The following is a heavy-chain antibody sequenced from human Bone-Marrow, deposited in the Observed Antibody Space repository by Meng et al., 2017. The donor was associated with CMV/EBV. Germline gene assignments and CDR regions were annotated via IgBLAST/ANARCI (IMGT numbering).Heavy chain of an antibody. CDR2: ISWDGGST. V-gene: IGHV3-43D*03. Sequence: GESLKISCAASGFTFDDYAMHWVRQAPGKGLEWVSLISWDGGSTYYADSVKGRFTISRDNSKNSLYLQMNSLRAEDTALYYCAKEGDSSGFRGYFVDWGPGKLV. CDR1: GFTFDDYA. J-gene: IGHJ4*02. CDR3: AKEGDSSGFRGYFVD. D-gene: IGHD3-22*01.